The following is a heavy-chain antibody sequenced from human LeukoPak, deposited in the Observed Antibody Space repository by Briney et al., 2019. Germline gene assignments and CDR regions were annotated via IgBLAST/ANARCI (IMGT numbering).Heavy chain of an antibody. J-gene: IGHJ4*02. CDR1: GYTFTSYG. Sequence: ASVKVSCKASGYTFTSYGISWVRQAPGQGLEWMGGIIPIFGTANYAQKFQGRVTITADESTSTAYMELSSLRSEDTAVYYCARDQDSSGYYTPFDYWGQGTLVTVSS. CDR3: ARDQDSSGYYTPFDY. CDR2: IIPIFGTA. V-gene: IGHV1-69*13. D-gene: IGHD3-22*01.